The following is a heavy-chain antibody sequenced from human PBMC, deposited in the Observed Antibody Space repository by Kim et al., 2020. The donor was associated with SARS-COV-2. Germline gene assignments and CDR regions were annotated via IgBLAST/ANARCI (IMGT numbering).Heavy chain of an antibody. J-gene: IGHJ5*02. Sequence: SETLSLTCVVSGASISSSSFWSWVRQPPGKGLEWIGVVDHSGTTSYNVSLKNRVSILVDKSKNQFSLRLTSVSAADTAVYYCARGVSSAWTLRSWFDPWGQGALVTVS. D-gene: IGHD3-22*01. CDR2: VDHSGTT. CDR3: ARGVSSAWTLRSWFDP. V-gene: IGHV4-4*02. CDR1: GASISSSSF.